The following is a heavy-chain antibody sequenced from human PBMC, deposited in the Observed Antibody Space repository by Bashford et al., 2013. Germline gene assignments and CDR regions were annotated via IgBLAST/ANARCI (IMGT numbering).Heavy chain of an antibody. Sequence: SETLSLTCTVSGGSISSYYWSWIRQPPGKGLEWIGYIYYSGSTNYNPSLKSRVTISVDTSKNQFSLKVRSVTAADTAVYYCARAVGGYDSFDYWGQGTLVTVSS. D-gene: IGHD5-12*01. CDR1: GGSISSYY. V-gene: IGHV4-59*01. CDR3: ARAVGGYDSFDY. CDR2: IYYSGST. J-gene: IGHJ4*02.